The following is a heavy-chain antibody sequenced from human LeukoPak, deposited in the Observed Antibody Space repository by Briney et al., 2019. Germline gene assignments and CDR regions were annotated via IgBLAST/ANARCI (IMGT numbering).Heavy chain of an antibody. CDR3: ATSLWFGELSHYFDY. CDR1: VYTFTAYY. V-gene: IGHV1-2*02. CDR2: INPNSGGT. D-gene: IGHD3-10*01. Sequence: GASVKVSCTASVYTFTAYYMHWVRQAPRQGLEWMGWINPNSGGTNYAQKFQGRVTMTRDTSISTAYMELSRLRSDDTAVYYCATSLWFGELSHYFDYWGQGTLVTVSS. J-gene: IGHJ4*02.